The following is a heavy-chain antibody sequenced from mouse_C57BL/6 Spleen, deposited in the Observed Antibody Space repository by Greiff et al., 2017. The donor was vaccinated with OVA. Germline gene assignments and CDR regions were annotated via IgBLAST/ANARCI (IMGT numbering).Heavy chain of an antibody. J-gene: IGHJ3*01. Sequence: QVTLKASGPGILQPSQTLSLTCSFSGFSLSTFGMGVGWIRQPSGKGLEWLAHIWWDNDKYYNPALKSRLTISKDTSKNQVYLKIDNVDTADTATDYCARIEGDSSGFTFAYWGQGTMVTVSA. CDR3: ARIEGDSSGFTFAY. CDR2: IWWDNDK. CDR1: GFSLSTFGMG. D-gene: IGHD3-2*02. V-gene: IGHV8-8*01.